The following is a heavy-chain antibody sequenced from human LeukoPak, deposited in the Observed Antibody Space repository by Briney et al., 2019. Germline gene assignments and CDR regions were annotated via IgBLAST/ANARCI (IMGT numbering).Heavy chain of an antibody. Sequence: PSETLSLTCAVYGGSFSGYYWSWIRQPPGKGLEWIGEINHSGSTNYNPSLKSRVTISVDTSKNQFSLKLSSVTAADTAVYYCARQGFWSGYFVFDYWGQGTLVTVSS. D-gene: IGHD3-3*01. J-gene: IGHJ4*02. CDR3: ARQGFWSGYFVFDY. V-gene: IGHV4-34*01. CDR1: GGSFSGYY. CDR2: INHSGST.